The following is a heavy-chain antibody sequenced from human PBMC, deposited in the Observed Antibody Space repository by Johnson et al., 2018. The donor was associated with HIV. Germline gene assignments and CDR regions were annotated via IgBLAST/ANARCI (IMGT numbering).Heavy chain of an antibody. V-gene: IGHV3-30*03. CDR1: GFTFNNYG. CDR3: TRVPRRGGTPDAIDL. Sequence: QVQLVESGGGVVQPERSLRLSCAASGFTFNNYGIHWVRQAPGKGLEWVAGISYDGINKYYADSVKGRFTISRDNSKKTLSLQMNSLRAEDTAVYYCTRVPRRGGTPDAIDLGGQETLVTVSA. CDR2: ISYDGINK. J-gene: IGHJ3*01.